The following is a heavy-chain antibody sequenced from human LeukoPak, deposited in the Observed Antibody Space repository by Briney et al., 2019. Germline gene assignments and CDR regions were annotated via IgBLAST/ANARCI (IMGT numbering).Heavy chain of an antibody. V-gene: IGHV1-8*01. J-gene: IGHJ5*02. D-gene: IGHD6-13*01. CDR2: MNPNSGNT. CDR1: GYTFTSYD. CDR3: ARDRRIGGAAAGRGGFDP. Sequence: GASVKVSCKASGYTFTSYDINWVRQATGQGLEWMGWMNPNSGNTGYAQKFQGRVTMTRNTSISTAYMELSSLRSEDTAVYYCARDRRIGGAAAGRGGFDPWGQGTLVTVSS.